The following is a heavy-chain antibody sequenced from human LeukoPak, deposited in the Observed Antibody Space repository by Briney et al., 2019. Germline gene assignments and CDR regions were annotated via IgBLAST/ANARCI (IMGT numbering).Heavy chain of an antibody. CDR2: IIPIFGTA. CDR1: GGTFSSYA. CDR3: ARDPATFYGGNSFRAFDI. Sequence: SVKVSCKASGGTFSSYAISWVRQAPGQGLEWMGGIIPIFGTANYAQKFQGGVTITADESTSTAYMELSSLRSEDTAVYYCARDPATFYGGNSFRAFDIWGQGTMVTVSS. J-gene: IGHJ3*02. D-gene: IGHD4-23*01. V-gene: IGHV1-69*13.